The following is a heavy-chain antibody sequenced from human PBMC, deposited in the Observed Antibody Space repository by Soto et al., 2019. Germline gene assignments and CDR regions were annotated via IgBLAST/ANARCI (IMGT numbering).Heavy chain of an antibody. CDR1: GFTFSSSA. Sequence: EVQLLESGGGLVQPGGSLRLSCAASGFTFSSSAVSWVRQAPGKGLEWVSGLSGSGGSTYYADSVKGRFTISRDNSKNTLDLQMNSLRAEDTAVYYCAKYRRSGSYDAFDIWGQGTMVTVSS. V-gene: IGHV3-23*01. CDR2: LSGSGGST. D-gene: IGHD2-15*01. CDR3: AKYRRSGSYDAFDI. J-gene: IGHJ3*02.